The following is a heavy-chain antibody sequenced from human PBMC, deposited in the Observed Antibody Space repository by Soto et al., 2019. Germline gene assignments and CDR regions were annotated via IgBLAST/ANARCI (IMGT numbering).Heavy chain of an antibody. Sequence: VKVSCKASGYTFTSYAMHWVRQAPGQRLEWMGWINAGNGNTKYSQKFQGRVTITRDTSASTAYMELSSLRSEDTAVYYCARSYYDFWSGPNFDYWGQGTLVTVSS. V-gene: IGHV1-3*01. J-gene: IGHJ4*02. D-gene: IGHD3-3*01. CDR1: GYTFTSYA. CDR3: ARSYYDFWSGPNFDY. CDR2: INAGNGNT.